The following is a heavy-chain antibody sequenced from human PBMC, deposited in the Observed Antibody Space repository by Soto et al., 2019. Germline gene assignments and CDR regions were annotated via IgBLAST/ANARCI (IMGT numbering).Heavy chain of an antibody. Sequence: ASVKVSCKASGYTFTSYGISWVRQAPGQGLEWMGWISAYNGNTNYAQKLQGRVTMTTDTSTSTAYMELRSLRSDDTAVYYCARERYSSSWYLVDYWGQGTLVTVSS. CDR2: ISAYNGNT. CDR3: ARERYSSSWYLVDY. J-gene: IGHJ4*02. D-gene: IGHD6-13*01. CDR1: GYTFTSYG. V-gene: IGHV1-18*01.